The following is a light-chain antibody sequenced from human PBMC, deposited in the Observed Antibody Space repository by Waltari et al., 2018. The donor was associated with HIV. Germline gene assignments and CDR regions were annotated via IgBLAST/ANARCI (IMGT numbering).Light chain of an antibody. CDR3: QQYYSWPLT. CDR1: QSAGTN. V-gene: IGKV3D-15*01. Sequence: EIVMTQSPATLSVSPGERVTLSCRASQSAGTNLAWYKQKPGQAPRLLIYHTSTRATGVPVRFSGSGSGAEFTLAISSLQSEDFAVYYCQQYYSWPLTFGGGTTLEIK. CDR2: HTS. J-gene: IGKJ4*01.